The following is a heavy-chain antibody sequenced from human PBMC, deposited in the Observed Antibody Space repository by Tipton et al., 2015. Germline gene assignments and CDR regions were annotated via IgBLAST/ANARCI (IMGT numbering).Heavy chain of an antibody. J-gene: IGHJ3*02. V-gene: IGHV4-39*07. Sequence: TLSLTCTVSGGSISSSSYYWGWIRQPPGKGLEWIGSIYYSGSTYYNPSLKSRVTMSVDTSKKQFSLKLDSVTAADTAVYYCARVPDSGFDAFDIWGQGTMVTVSS. CDR1: GGSISSSSYY. D-gene: IGHD5-12*01. CDR2: IYYSGST. CDR3: ARVPDSGFDAFDI.